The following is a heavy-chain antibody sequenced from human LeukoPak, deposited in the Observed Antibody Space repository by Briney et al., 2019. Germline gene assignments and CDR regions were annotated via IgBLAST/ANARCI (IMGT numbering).Heavy chain of an antibody. CDR3: ARVGLRGSGTHHDWFDS. CDR2: MSPNSGDT. J-gene: IGHJ5*01. D-gene: IGHD3-10*01. Sequence: ASVKVSCKASGYTFTSSDINWVRQATGEGLEWMGWMSPNSGDTGYAQKFQGRVTMTRDTSINTAYMELSSLRSEDTAVYYCARVGLRGSGTHHDWFDSWGQGTLIAVSS. V-gene: IGHV1-8*01. CDR1: GYTFTSSD.